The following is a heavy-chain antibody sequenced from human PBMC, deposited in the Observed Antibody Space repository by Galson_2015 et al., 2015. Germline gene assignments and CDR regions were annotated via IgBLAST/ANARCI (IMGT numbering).Heavy chain of an antibody. CDR2: IYSGGST. V-gene: IGHV3-66*01. Sequence: SLRLSCAASGFTVSSNYMSWVRQAPGKGLEWVSVIYSGGSTYYADSVKGRFTISRDNSKNTLYLQMNSLRAEDTAVYYCARDLSYYYDSSGWHWGQGTLVTVSS. D-gene: IGHD3-22*01. J-gene: IGHJ4*02. CDR3: ARDLSYYYDSSGWH. CDR1: GFTVSSNY.